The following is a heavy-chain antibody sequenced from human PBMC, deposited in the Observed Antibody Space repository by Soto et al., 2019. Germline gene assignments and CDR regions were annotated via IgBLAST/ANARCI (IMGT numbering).Heavy chain of an antibody. Sequence: GASAKVTSKAPGYTYTGYYMHSVRQDPGQGLEWMGWINPNSGGTNYAQKFQGWVTMTRDTSISTAYMELSRLRSDDTAVYYCARDESGYDSAGRAYYLDYWGQGTLVTVSS. CDR1: GYTYTGYY. CDR3: ARDESGYDSAGRAYYLDY. CDR2: INPNSGGT. J-gene: IGHJ4*02. V-gene: IGHV1-2*04. D-gene: IGHD5-12*01.